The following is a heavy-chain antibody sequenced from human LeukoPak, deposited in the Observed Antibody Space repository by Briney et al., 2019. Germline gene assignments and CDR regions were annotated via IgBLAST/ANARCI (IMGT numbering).Heavy chain of an antibody. V-gene: IGHV3-7*01. CDR3: ARDGWQWLVAYFDY. D-gene: IGHD6-19*01. CDR1: GFTFSSYW. Sequence: GGSLRLSCAASGFTFSSYWMSWVRQAPGEGLEGVANIKQDGSEKYYVDSVKGRFTISRDNAKNCLYLQMNSLTAEDTAVYYCARDGWQWLVAYFDYWGQGTLVTVSS. J-gene: IGHJ4*02. CDR2: IKQDGSEK.